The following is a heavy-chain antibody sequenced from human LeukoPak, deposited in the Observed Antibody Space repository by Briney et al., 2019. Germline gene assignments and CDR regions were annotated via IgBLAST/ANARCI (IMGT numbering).Heavy chain of an antibody. CDR1: GFTFSTYA. D-gene: IGHD3-22*01. CDR3: AKSYYYDTSGDFFDH. CDR2: IDDSGGST. J-gene: IGHJ4*02. Sequence: PGGSLRLSCAASGFTFSTYAMSWVRQAPGKGLEWVSAIDDSGGSTYYADSVKGRFTISRDNSKNTLYLQMNSLRANDTAVYYCAKSYYYDTSGDFFDHWGQGTLVTVSS. V-gene: IGHV3-23*01.